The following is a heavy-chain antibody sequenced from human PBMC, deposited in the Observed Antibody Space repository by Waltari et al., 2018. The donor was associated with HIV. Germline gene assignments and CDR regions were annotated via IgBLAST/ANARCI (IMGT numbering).Heavy chain of an antibody. CDR1: GFTFADAW. J-gene: IGHJ4*02. CDR2: IKGKTDAGTR. V-gene: IGHV3-15*02. CDR3: AAGTGRSDFDY. D-gene: IGHD7-27*01. Sequence: EVQLVESGGALVEPGGSLRLSCAASGFTFADAWMNWVRQAPGKGLEWVARIKGKTDAGTRDFAAPVKGRFSISRNYLKNTVDLQMNNLKTEDTALYYCAAGTGRSDFDYWGQGTLVTVSS.